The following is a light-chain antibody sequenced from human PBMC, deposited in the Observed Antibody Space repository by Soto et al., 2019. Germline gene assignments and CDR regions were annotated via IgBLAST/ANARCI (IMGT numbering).Light chain of an antibody. J-gene: IGKJ4*01. CDR1: QSIGNC. Sequence: DIQMTQSPSPLSASVGDRVTITCRASQSIGNCLAWYQQKPGKAPKVLIYKASTLESGVPSRFSGSGSGTEFTLTISSLQPDDFATYYCQQYKDYSPLTFGGGTKVEIK. V-gene: IGKV1-5*03. CDR3: QQYKDYSPLT. CDR2: KAS.